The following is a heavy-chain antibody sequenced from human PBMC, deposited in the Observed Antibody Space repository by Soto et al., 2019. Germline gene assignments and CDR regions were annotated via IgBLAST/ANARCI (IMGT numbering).Heavy chain of an antibody. CDR3: ATADYSRYYFLDV. CDR1: GYTFTDYY. D-gene: IGHD4-4*01. J-gene: IGHJ6*03. CDR2: INPDNGGT. V-gene: IGHV1-2*04. Sequence: SLKVSFKASGYTFTDYYMYWVRQAPGQGLEWMGWINPDNGGTNYAQQFQGWVTMTRDTSTSTAYMEMSGLKSDDQAVYYCATADYSRYYFLDVSG.